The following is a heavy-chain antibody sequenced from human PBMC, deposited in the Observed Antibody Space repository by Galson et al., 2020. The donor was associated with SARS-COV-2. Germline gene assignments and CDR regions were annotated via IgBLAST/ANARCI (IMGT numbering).Heavy chain of an antibody. D-gene: IGHD2-15*01. Sequence: GGSLRLSCAASGFTLSSYAMHWVRQAPGKGLECVSGISNKGGYTYYGDSVKGRFTISRDNSKNTLYLQMGSLRAEDTAVYYCARGRSGVLRDTVDYWGQGTLVTVSS. J-gene: IGHJ4*02. CDR2: ISNKGGYT. CDR3: ARGRSGVLRDTVDY. V-gene: IGHV3-64*02. CDR1: GFTLSSYA.